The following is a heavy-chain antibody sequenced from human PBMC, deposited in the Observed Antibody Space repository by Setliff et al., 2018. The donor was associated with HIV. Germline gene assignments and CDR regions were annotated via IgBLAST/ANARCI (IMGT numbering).Heavy chain of an antibody. CDR1: GGSISSGGYY. CDR2: IYYSGNT. V-gene: IGHV4-31*03. D-gene: IGHD2-2*01. J-gene: IGHJ3*02. Sequence: PSETLSLTCTVSGGSISSGGYYWSWIRQHPGRGLEWIGYIYYSGNTYYNPSLKSRLTISVDTSKNHFSLKPSSVTAADTAVYYCARAFCSSASCYGGGDAFDIWGQGTMVTVSS. CDR3: ARAFCSSASCYGGGDAFDI.